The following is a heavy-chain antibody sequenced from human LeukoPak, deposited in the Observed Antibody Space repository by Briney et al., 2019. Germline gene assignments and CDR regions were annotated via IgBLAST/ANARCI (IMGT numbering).Heavy chain of an antibody. V-gene: IGHV1-18*01. CDR2: ISAYNGNT. CDR3: ARDGMYWNDNWYYGMDV. CDR1: GYTFSNFG. D-gene: IGHD1-20*01. Sequence: ASVKVSCKASGYTFSNFGITWVRQAPGQGLECMGWISAYNGNTKYTQIFQGRVTMTTDTSTSTAYMELRSLRSDDTAVYYCARDGMYWNDNWYYGMDVWGQGTTVTVSS. J-gene: IGHJ6*02.